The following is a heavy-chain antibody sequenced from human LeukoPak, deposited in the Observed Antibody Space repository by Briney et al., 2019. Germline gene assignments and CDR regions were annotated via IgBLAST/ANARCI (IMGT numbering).Heavy chain of an antibody. D-gene: IGHD5-12*01. V-gene: IGHV3-15*01. CDR1: GIPSIDAW. CDR3: TWMATIITVDF. CDR2: LTKDGTA. Sequence: GGSLRLSCVLSGIPSIDAWMRWVSQAPGKGLEWIGRLTKDGTADYAAPVKGRFTISRDNSRNTFYLLMNSLKIEDTAVYYCTWMATIITVDFWGQGALVTVSS. J-gene: IGHJ4*02.